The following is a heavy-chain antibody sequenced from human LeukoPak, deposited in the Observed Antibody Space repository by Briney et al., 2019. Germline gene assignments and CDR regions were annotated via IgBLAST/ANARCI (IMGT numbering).Heavy chain of an antibody. CDR2: MNPNSGNT. D-gene: IGHD6-6*01. Sequence: ASVKVSCKASGYTFTSYGINWVRQATGQGLEWMGWMNPNSGNTGYAQKFQGRVTMTRNTSISTAYMELSSLRSEDTAVYYCARGSYSSSFYYYYYMDVWGKGTTVTVSS. V-gene: IGHV1-8*01. J-gene: IGHJ6*03. CDR3: ARGSYSSSFYYYYYMDV. CDR1: GYTFTSYG.